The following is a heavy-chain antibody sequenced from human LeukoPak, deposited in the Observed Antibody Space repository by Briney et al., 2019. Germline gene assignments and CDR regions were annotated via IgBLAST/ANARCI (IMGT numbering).Heavy chain of an antibody. V-gene: IGHV3-48*03. D-gene: IGHD1-1*01. CDR2: ISGSGSTI. CDR3: ACFFGRGDSYKH. Sequence: PGGSLRLSCAASGFTFSSYEMNWVRQTPGKGLVWVSYISGSGSTIYYADSVKGRFTISRDNAKNSLYLQMNSLRAEDTAVYYFACFFGRGDSYKHWGQGTLVTVSS. CDR1: GFTFSSYE. J-gene: IGHJ4*02.